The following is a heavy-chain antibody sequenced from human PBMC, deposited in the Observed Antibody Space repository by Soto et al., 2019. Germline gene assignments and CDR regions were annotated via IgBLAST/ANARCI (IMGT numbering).Heavy chain of an antibody. CDR2: IYYSGST. CDR3: ARSRGGYYYYGMDV. V-gene: IGHV4-39*01. CDR1: GGSISSSSYY. D-gene: IGHD3-16*01. Sequence: SETLSLTCTVSGGSISSSSYYWGWIRQPPGKGLEWIGSIYYSGSTYYNPSLKSRVTISVDTSKNQFSLKLSFVTAADTAVYYCARSRGGYYYYGMDVWGQGTTVT. J-gene: IGHJ6*02.